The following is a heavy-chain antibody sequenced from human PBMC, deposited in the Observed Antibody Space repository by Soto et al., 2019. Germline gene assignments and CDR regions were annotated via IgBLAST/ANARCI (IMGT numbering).Heavy chain of an antibody. CDR3: ASGYSSRVFDI. CDR1: GDSINFYH. CDR2: IYYTGST. J-gene: IGHJ3*02. V-gene: IGHV4-59*08. Sequence: SETLSLTCTVSGDSINFYHWTWIRQPPGKGLEWMGYIYYTGSTNYNPSLKSRVSISVDTSKNQFSLKLSSVTAADTAVYYCASGYSSRVFDIWGQGTMVTVSS. D-gene: IGHD6-13*01.